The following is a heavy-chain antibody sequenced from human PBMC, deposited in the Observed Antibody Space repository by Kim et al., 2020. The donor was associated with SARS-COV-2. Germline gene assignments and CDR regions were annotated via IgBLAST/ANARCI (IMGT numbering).Heavy chain of an antibody. CDR3: ARDRFRQQLVRGFDY. CDR1: GFTFSSYA. D-gene: IGHD6-13*01. V-gene: IGHV3-30*04. Sequence: GGSLRLSCAASGFTFSSYAMHWVRQAPGKGLEWVAVISYDGSNKYYADSVKGRFTISRDNSKNTLYLQMNSLRAEDTAVYYCARDRFRQQLVRGFDYWGQGTLVTVSS. J-gene: IGHJ4*02. CDR2: ISYDGSNK.